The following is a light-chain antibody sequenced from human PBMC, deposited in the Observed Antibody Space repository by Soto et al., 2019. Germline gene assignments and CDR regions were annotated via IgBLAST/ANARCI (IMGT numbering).Light chain of an antibody. CDR2: AAS. CDR3: QQSYSTPPYS. J-gene: IGKJ2*01. CDR1: QSISSY. V-gene: IGKV1-39*01. Sequence: DIQMTQSPSSLSASVGDRVTITCRASQSISSYLNWYQQKPGKAPKLLIYAASSLQSGVPSRVSGSGSGTAFTLTISSLQPEDFATYYCQQSYSTPPYSFGQGTKLEIK.